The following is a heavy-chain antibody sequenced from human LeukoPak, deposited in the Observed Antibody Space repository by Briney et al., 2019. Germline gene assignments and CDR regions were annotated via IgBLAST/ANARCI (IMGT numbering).Heavy chain of an antibody. D-gene: IGHD1-1*01. V-gene: IGHV6-1*01. CDR2: TYYRSKWHT. Sequence: ASQTLSLTCAISGDIVSSNSAAWNWIRQSPSRGLEWLGRTYYRSKWHTYYAASVKSRIAINRDTSKNQFSLQLNSVTPEDTAVYYCARSTGPIDYWGQGTLVTVSS. J-gene: IGHJ4*02. CDR1: GDIVSSNSAA. CDR3: ARSTGPIDY.